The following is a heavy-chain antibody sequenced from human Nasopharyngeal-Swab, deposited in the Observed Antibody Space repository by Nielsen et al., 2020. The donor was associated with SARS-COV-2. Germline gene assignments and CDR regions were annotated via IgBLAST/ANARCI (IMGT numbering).Heavy chain of an antibody. Sequence: ASVKVSCKASGYSFTGFTGYYFHWVRPAPGLGLEWMGRSDPNSSGTNYPQNFQGRVTMTGDTSISTAYMELSSLRSDDTAVYYCARDIEEWLVVPSLSFDFWGQGTLVTVSS. CDR2: SDPNSSGT. CDR1: GYSFTGFTGYY. V-gene: IGHV1-2*06. CDR3: ARDIEEWLVVPSLSFDF. J-gene: IGHJ4*02. D-gene: IGHD3-3*01.